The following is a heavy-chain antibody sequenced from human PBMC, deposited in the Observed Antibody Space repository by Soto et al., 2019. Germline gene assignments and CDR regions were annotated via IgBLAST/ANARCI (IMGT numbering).Heavy chain of an antibody. CDR2: INHSGST. Sequence: QVQLQQGGAGLLKPSETLSLTCDVYGGSFSGYYWTWIRQPPGKGLEWIGEINHSGSTLYNPSLKSRVTISVDTSNNQFSLRLTSVTAADTAVYYCARVKAAGWFDPWGQGPLVTVSS. CDR1: GGSFSGYY. CDR3: ARVKAAGWFDP. V-gene: IGHV4-34*01. J-gene: IGHJ5*02. D-gene: IGHD6-13*01.